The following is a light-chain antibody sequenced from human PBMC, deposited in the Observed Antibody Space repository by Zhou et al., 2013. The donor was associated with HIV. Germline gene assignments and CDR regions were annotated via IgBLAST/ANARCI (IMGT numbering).Light chain of an antibody. CDR3: QQSYTIPPT. J-gene: IGKJ3*01. CDR2: GAS. Sequence: DIQMTQSPSSLSASVGDRVTITCRASQNINNYLNWYQQKLGEAPKLLIYGASTLQSGVPSRFSGSGSGTDFTLTISSLQAEDSATYYCQQSYTIPPTFGPGTKVDIK. CDR1: QNINNY. V-gene: IGKV1-39*01.